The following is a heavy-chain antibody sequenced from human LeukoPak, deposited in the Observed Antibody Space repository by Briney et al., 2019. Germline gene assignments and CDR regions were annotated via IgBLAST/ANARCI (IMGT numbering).Heavy chain of an antibody. J-gene: IGHJ4*02. CDR3: AKGLVVVAATNYFDY. V-gene: IGHV3-23*01. CDR2: ISGSGGGT. D-gene: IGHD2-15*01. Sequence: GGSLRLSCAASGFTFSSYAMSWVRQAPGKGLEWVSAISGSGGGTYYADSVKGRFTMSRDNSKNTLYLQMNSLRAEDTAVYYCAKGLVVVAATNYFDYWGQGTLVTVSS. CDR1: GFTFSSYA.